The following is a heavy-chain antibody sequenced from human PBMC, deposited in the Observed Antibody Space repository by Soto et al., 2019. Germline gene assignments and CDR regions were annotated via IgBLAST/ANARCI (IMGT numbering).Heavy chain of an antibody. D-gene: IGHD1-1*01. Sequence: GRSLRLSEAASGFTFRNYWMHWVRQAPGKGLVWVSRVTSDGSSTNYEDSVKGRFTISRDNANNTLYLQMNSLRAEDTVAYYCVRVNWNSYWGQGTLVTVSS. CDR1: GFTFRNYW. CDR2: VTSDGSST. V-gene: IGHV3-74*01. CDR3: VRVNWNSY. J-gene: IGHJ4*02.